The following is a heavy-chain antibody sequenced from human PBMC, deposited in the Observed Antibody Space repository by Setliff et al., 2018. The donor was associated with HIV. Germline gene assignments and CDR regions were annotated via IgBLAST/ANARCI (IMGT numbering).Heavy chain of an antibody. V-gene: IGHV1-2*06. CDR3: ARDTGYYDSTVSPPYNWFDP. CDR1: GYTFTGYY. CDR2: INPNSGGT. D-gene: IGHD3-22*01. J-gene: IGHJ5*02. Sequence: ASVKVSCKASGYTFTGYYMHWVRQAPGQGLEWMGRINPNSGGTNYAQKFQGRVTMTRDTSISTAYMELSRLRSDDTAVYYCARDTGYYDSTVSPPYNWFDPWGQGTLVTVSS.